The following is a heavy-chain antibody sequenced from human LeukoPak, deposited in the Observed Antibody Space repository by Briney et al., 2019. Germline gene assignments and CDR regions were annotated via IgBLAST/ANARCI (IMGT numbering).Heavy chain of an antibody. CDR1: GGSISSGGYY. V-gene: IGHV4-30-2*01. D-gene: IGHD3-3*01. Sequence: SETLSLTCTVSGGSISSGGYYWSWIRQPPGKGLEWIGYIYHSGSTYYNPSLKSRVTISVDRSKNQFSLKLSSVTAADTAVYYCARGPQRAYYDFWSGARYFDLWGRGTLVTVSS. J-gene: IGHJ2*01. CDR3: ARGPQRAYYDFWSGARYFDL. CDR2: IYHSGST.